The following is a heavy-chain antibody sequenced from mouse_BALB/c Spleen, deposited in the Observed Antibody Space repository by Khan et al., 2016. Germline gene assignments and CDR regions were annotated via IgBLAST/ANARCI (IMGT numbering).Heavy chain of an antibody. J-gene: IGHJ2*01. Sequence: QIQLVQSGAELVRPGSSVKISCKASGYAFSSYWMNWVKQRPGQGLEWIGQIYPGDGDTNYNGKFKGKATLTADKSSSTAYMQLSSLTSEDSAVYFCARGDYFDYWGQGTTLTVSS. CDR2: IYPGDGDT. V-gene: IGHV1-80*01. CDR1: GYAFSSYW. CDR3: ARGDYFDY.